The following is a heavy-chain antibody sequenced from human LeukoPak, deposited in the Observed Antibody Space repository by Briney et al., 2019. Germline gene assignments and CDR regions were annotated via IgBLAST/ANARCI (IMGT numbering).Heavy chain of an antibody. J-gene: IGHJ4*02. CDR3: AKVITGTTLVVDY. CDR1: GFTFSSYG. V-gene: IGHV3-30*18. Sequence: GRSLRLSCAASGFTFSSYGMHWVRQAPDKGLEWVAVISYDGSNKYYADSVKGRFTISRDNSKNTLYLQMNSLRAEDTAVYYCAKVITGTTLVVDYWGQGTLVTVSS. D-gene: IGHD1-7*01. CDR2: ISYDGSNK.